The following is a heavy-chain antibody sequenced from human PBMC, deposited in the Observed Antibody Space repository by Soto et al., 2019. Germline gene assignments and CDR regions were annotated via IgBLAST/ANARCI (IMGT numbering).Heavy chain of an antibody. J-gene: IGHJ4*02. Sequence: RGGSLRLSCAASGFTFSSYGMHRVRQAPGKGLEWVAVIPYDGSNKYYADSVKGRFTISRDNSKNTLYLQMNSLRAEDTAVYYCAKEAVFYADYGDFDYWGQGTLVTVSS. V-gene: IGHV3-30*18. CDR3: AKEAVFYADYGDFDY. D-gene: IGHD4-17*01. CDR1: GFTFSSYG. CDR2: IPYDGSNK.